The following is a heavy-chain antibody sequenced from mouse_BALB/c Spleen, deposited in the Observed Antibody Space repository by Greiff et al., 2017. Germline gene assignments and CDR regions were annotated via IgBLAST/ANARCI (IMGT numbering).Heavy chain of an antibody. V-gene: IGHV7-3*02. CDR3: ARERRQLGPHPAWFAY. J-gene: IGHJ3*01. Sequence: EVQRVESGGGLVQPGGSLRLSCATSGFTFTDYYMSWVRQPPGKALEWLGFIRNKANGYTTEYSASVKGRFTISRDNSQSILYLQMNTLRAEDSATYYCARERRQLGPHPAWFAYWGQGTLVTVSA. CDR2: IRNKANGYTT. CDR1: GFTFTDYY. D-gene: IGHD3-2*01.